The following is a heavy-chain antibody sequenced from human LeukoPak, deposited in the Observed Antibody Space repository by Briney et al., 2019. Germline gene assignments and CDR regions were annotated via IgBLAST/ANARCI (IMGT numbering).Heavy chain of an antibody. J-gene: IGHJ4*02. CDR2: IDWDDDK. Sequence: TLSLTCTVSGGSISSGDYYWSWIRQPPGKALEWLARIDWDDDKSYSTSLKTRLTISKDTSKNQVVLTMTNMDPVDTATYYCARMSYHVRAYSGYDSFDYWGQGTLVTVSS. V-gene: IGHV2-70*11. D-gene: IGHD5-12*01. CDR1: GGSISSGDYY. CDR3: ARMSYHVRAYSGYDSFDY.